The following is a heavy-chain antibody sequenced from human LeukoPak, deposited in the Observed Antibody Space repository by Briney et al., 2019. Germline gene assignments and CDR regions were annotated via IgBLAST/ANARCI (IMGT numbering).Heavy chain of an antibody. CDR2: ISSSGST. V-gene: IGHV4-61*02. J-gene: IGHJ3*02. D-gene: IGHD3-9*01. CDR1: GDSISSGDYY. CDR3: ARDSTYYDILTGYPGTFDI. Sequence: SETLSLTCTVSGDSISSGDYYWSWIRQPAGKGLEWIGRISSSGSTNYNPSLKSRVTISADTSKNQFSLKLSSVTAADTAVYYCARDSTYYDILTGYPGTFDIWGQGTMVTVSS.